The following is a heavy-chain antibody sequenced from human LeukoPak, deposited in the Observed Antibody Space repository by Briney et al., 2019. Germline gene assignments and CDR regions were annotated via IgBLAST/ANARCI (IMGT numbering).Heavy chain of an antibody. CDR1: GGSFSGYY. J-gene: IGHJ4*02. D-gene: IGHD2-2*02. CDR2: INHSGST. CDR3: ARGRRWSRGYCSSISCNRGLDY. V-gene: IGHV4-34*01. Sequence: SETLSLTCAVYGGSFSGYYWSWIRQPPGKGLEWIGEINHSGSTNYNPSLKSRVTISVDTSKNQFSLKLSSVTAADTAVYYCARGRRWSRGYCSSISCNRGLDYWGQGTLVTVSS.